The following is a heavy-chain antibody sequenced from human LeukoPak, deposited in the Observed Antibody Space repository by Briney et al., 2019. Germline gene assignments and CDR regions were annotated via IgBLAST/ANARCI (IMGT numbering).Heavy chain of an antibody. CDR1: GFTFSGYA. CDR2: ISYDGGNK. CDR3: ARDFNYYDSSGYYRHFDY. J-gene: IGHJ4*02. Sequence: GRSLRLSCAASGFTFSGYAMHWVRQAPGKGLEWVAVISYDGGNKYYVDSVKGRFTTSRDNSRNTLYLQMNSLGTEDTAVYYCARDFNYYDSSGYYRHFDYWGQGTLVTVSS. V-gene: IGHV3-30-3*01. D-gene: IGHD3-22*01.